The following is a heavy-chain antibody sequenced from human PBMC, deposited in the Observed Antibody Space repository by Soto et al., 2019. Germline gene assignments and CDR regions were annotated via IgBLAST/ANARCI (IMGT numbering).Heavy chain of an antibody. J-gene: IGHJ6*02. Sequence: PSETLSLTCGVSGYSISSGYYWGWIRQPPGKGLEWIGSIYHSGSTYYNPSLKSRVTISVDTSKNQFSLKLSSVTAADTAVYYCARVLLWFGELLNYYGMDVWGQGTTVTVSS. CDR1: GYSISSGYY. V-gene: IGHV4-38-2*01. D-gene: IGHD3-10*01. CDR2: IYHSGST. CDR3: ARVLLWFGELLNYYGMDV.